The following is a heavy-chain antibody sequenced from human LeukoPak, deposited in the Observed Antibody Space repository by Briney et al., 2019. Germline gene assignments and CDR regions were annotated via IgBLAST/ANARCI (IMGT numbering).Heavy chain of an antibody. CDR1: GYSFTSYW. CDR2: IYPGDSDT. D-gene: IGHD2-15*01. CDR3: ARQDCSGGSCLSYYGMEV. V-gene: IGHV5-51*01. Sequence: GESLKISCKGSGYSFTSYWIGWVRQMPGKGLEWIGIIYPGDSDTRYSPSFQGQVTISADKSISTAYLQWSSLKASDTAMYYCARQDCSGGSCLSYYGMEVWGQGTTVAVSS. J-gene: IGHJ6*02.